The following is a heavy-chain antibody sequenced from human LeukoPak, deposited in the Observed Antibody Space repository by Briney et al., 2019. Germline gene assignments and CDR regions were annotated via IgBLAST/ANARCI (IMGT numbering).Heavy chain of an antibody. CDR1: AGSLSSDH. J-gene: IGHJ4*02. V-gene: IGHV4-4*07. D-gene: IGHD3-3*01. CDR3: AINSWNNYYYFDY. CDR2: VYTSGGT. Sequence: SQTLSLTCTVSAGSLSSDHWRWSRQTAGKGLEWIGRVYTSGGTNSTPSLKSRVTMSVDTSKNQFSLKLSSVTAADTAVYYCAINSWNNYYYFDYWGQGTLVTVSS.